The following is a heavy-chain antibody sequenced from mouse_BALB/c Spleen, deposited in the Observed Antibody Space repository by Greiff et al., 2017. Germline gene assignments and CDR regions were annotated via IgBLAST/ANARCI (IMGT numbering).Heavy chain of an antibody. CDR1: GYTFTDYA. Sequence: QVQLKESGAELVRPGVSVKISCKGSGYTFTDYAMHWVKQSHAKSLEWIGVISTYYGDASYNQKFKGKATMTVDKSSSTAYMELARLTSEDSAIYYCAREGKFAPFAYWGQGTLVTVSA. J-gene: IGHJ3*01. CDR3: AREGKFAPFAY. CDR2: ISTYYGDA. V-gene: IGHV1S137*01.